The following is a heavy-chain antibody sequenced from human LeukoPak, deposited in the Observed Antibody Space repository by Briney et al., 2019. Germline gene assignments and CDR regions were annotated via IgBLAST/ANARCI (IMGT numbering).Heavy chain of an antibody. D-gene: IGHD2-2*01. CDR2: IKQDGSEK. Sequence: GGSLRLSCAASGFTFSSYWMSWVRQAPGKGLEWVANIKQDGSEKYYVDSVKGRFTISRDNAKNSLYLQMKSLRAEDTAVYYCARGGPAAMVDPWGQGTLVTVSS. CDR3: ARGGPAAMVDP. V-gene: IGHV3-7*01. J-gene: IGHJ5*02. CDR1: GFTFSSYW.